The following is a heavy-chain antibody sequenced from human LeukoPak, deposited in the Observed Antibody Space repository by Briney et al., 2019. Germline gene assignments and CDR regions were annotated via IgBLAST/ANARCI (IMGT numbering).Heavy chain of an antibody. CDR1: GFTFSSYS. Sequence: GSLRLSCAASGFTFSSYSMNWVRQAPGKGLEWVSYISSSTSTIYYADSVKGRFTISRDNAKNSLYLQMNSLRAEDTAVYYCARDVYEILTGYSGYMDVWGKGTTVTVSS. V-gene: IGHV3-48*01. D-gene: IGHD3-9*01. CDR3: ARDVYEILTGYSGYMDV. J-gene: IGHJ6*03. CDR2: ISSSTSTI.